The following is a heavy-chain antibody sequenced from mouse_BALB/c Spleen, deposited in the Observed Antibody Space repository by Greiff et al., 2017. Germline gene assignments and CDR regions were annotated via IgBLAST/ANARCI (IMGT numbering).Heavy chain of an antibody. J-gene: IGHJ4*01. D-gene: IGHD2-1*01. CDR3: AREVYGNYRDYAMDY. V-gene: IGHV2-9*02. Sequence: QVQLQQSGPGLVAPSQSLSITCTVSGFSLTSYGVHWVRQPPGKGLEWLGVIWAGGSTNYNSALMSRLSISKDNSKSQVFLKMNSLQTDDTAMYYCAREVYGNYRDYAMDYWGQGTSVTVSS. CDR1: GFSLTSYG. CDR2: IWAGGST.